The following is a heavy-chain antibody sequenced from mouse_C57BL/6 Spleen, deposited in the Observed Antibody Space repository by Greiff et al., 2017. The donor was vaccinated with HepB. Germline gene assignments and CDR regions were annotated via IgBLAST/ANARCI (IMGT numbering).Heavy chain of an antibody. D-gene: IGHD1-1*01. CDR3: ARSGITTVVTYWYFDV. V-gene: IGHV1-72*01. CDR2: IDPNSGGT. CDR1: GYTFTSYW. Sequence: QSCKASGYTFTSYWMHWVKQRPGRGLEWIGRIDPNSGGTKYNEKFKSKATLTVDKPSSTAYMQLSSLTSEDSAVYYCARSGITTVVTYWYFDVWGTGTTVTVSS. J-gene: IGHJ1*03.